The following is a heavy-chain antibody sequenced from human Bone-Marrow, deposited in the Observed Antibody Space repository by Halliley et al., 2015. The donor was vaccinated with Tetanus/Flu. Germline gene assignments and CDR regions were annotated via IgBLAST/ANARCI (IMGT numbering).Heavy chain of an antibody. Sequence: SLRLSCAASGFSFGDYYMSWIRQAPGKGLEWVSYISNSGGTRLYADSVKGRFTISRDNAKKSLDLQMNSLRGEDTAIYYCARGSGWRTSVLGASYGMDVWGQGTTVTVSS. D-gene: IGHD1-26*01. CDR2: ISNSGGTR. V-gene: IGHV3-11*01. J-gene: IGHJ6*02. CDR1: GFSFGDYY. CDR3: ARGSGWRTSVLGASYGMDV.